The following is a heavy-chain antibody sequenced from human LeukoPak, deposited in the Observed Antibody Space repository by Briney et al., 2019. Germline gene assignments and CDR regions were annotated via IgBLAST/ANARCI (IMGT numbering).Heavy chain of an antibody. J-gene: IGHJ4*02. CDR1: GGSFSGYY. Sequence: KPSETPSLTCAVYGGSFSGYYWNWIRQPPGKGLEWIGEINHSGSTNYNPSLKSRVTISVDTSKNQFSLKLISVTAADTAVHYCARGRAPLDYWGQGTLVTVSS. CDR3: ARGRAPLDY. V-gene: IGHV4-34*01. CDR2: INHSGST.